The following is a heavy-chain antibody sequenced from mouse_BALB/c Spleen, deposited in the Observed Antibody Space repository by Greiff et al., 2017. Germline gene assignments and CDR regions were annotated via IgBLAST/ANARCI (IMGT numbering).Heavy chain of an antibody. CDR2: ISSGSSTI. J-gene: IGHJ2*01. V-gene: IGHV5-17*02. CDR1: GFTFSSFG. Sequence: EVMLVESGGGLVQPGGSRKLSCAASGFTFSSFGMHWVRQAPEKGLEWVAYISSGSSTIYYADTVKGRFTISRDNPKNTLFLQMTSLRSEDTAMYYCARLGPNLLYFDYWGQGTTLTVSS. D-gene: IGHD2-10*01. CDR3: ARLGPNLLYFDY.